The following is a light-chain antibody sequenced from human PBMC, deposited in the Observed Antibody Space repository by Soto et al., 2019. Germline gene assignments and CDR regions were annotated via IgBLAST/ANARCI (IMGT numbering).Light chain of an antibody. CDR3: QQYNSYLT. CDR1: QSISSW. J-gene: IGKJ1*01. CDR2: KAS. V-gene: IGKV1-5*03. Sequence: DIQMTQSPSTLSASVGDRVTITCRASQSISSWLAWYQQKPGKAPKLLIYKASSLESGVPSRFSGSGSGTEFTLTISSLQPDDFATYYCQQYNSYLTSGQGTKVEIK.